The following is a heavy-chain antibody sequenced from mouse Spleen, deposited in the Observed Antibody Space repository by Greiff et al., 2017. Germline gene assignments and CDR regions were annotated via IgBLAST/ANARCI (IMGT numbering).Heavy chain of an antibody. Sequence: DVMLVESGGGLVKPGGFLKLSCAASGFTFSSYAMSWVRQTPEKRLEWVATISDGGSYTYYPDNVKGRFTISRDNAKNNLYLQMSHLKSEDTAMYYCARGDGSYYFDYWGQGTTLTVSS. J-gene: IGHJ2*01. D-gene: IGHD2-3*01. CDR2: ISDGGSYT. CDR1: GFTFSSYA. V-gene: IGHV5-4*03. CDR3: ARGDGSYYFDY.